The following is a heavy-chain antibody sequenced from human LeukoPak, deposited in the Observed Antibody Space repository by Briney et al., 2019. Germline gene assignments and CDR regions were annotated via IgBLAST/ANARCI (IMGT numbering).Heavy chain of an antibody. CDR1: GYSIKTGYQ. D-gene: IGHD5-12*01. CDR2: IYHSGST. J-gene: IGHJ4*02. V-gene: IGHV4-38-2*01. CDR3: ARVATTTNPPQRPFDY. Sequence: SETLSLTCDVSGYSIKTGYQWGWIRQPPGKGRESIGNIYHSGSTYYNPSLKSRVTISVETSKNQFSLRLSSVAAADAAVYYCARVATTTNPPQRPFDYWGQGILVTVSS.